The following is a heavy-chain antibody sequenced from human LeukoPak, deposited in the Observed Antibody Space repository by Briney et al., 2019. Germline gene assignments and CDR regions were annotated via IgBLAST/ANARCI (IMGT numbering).Heavy chain of an antibody. Sequence: GGSLRLSCAASGFTFSSDAMSWVRQAPGKGLEWVSAISGSGGSTYYADSVKGRFTISRDNSKNTLYLQMNSLRAEDTAVYYCAKATYYDFWSGPLGAFDIWGQGTMVTVSS. D-gene: IGHD3-3*01. CDR1: GFTFSSDA. J-gene: IGHJ3*02. V-gene: IGHV3-23*01. CDR2: ISGSGGST. CDR3: AKATYYDFWSGPLGAFDI.